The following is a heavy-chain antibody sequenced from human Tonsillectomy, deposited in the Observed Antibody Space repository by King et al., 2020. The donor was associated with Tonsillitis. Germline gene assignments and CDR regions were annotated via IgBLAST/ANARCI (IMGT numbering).Heavy chain of an antibody. V-gene: IGHV4-59*08. CDR3: ARHVYSYGYHY. J-gene: IGHJ4*02. D-gene: IGHD5-18*01. Sequence: MQLQESGPGLVKPSETLSLTCTVSGGSISSYYWSWIRQPPGKGLEWIGYIYYSGSTNYNPSLKSRVTISVDTSKNQFSLKLSAVTAADTAVYYCARHVYSYGYHYWGQGTLVTVSS. CDR1: GGSISSYY. CDR2: IYYSGST.